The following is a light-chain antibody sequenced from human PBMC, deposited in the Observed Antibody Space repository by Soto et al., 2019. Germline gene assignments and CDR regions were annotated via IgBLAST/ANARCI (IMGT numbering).Light chain of an antibody. Sequence: QSALTQPRSVSGSPGQSVTISCTGASSDVGYYDYVSWYQQNPGKAPKLMIYDVTKRPSGVPDRFSGSKSGNTASLTISGLQAEEEDYYYCCSYASSHNFVFGTGTKVTVL. CDR2: DVT. CDR1: SSDVGYYDY. V-gene: IGLV2-11*01. CDR3: CSYASSHNFV. J-gene: IGLJ1*01.